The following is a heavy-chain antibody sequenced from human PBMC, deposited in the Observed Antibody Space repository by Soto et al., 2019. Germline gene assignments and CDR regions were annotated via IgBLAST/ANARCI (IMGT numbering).Heavy chain of an antibody. CDR2: ISAYNGNT. V-gene: IGHV1-18*01. CDR3: ARGRNARNVLLWFGEPYDY. Sequence: QVQLVQSGAEVKKPGASVKVSCKASGYTFTSYGISWVRQAPGQGLEWMGWISAYNGNTNYAQKLQGRVTMTTDTATSTAYMERRSLRSDDTAVYYCARGRNARNVLLWFGEPYDYWGQGTLVTVSS. CDR1: GYTFTSYG. D-gene: IGHD3-10*01. J-gene: IGHJ4*02.